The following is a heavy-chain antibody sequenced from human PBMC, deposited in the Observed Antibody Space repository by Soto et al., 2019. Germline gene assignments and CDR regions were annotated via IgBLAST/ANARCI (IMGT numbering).Heavy chain of an antibody. D-gene: IGHD2-8*01. CDR3: AKLGFVLMELYYVHQ. Sequence: EVQLLESGGGLVQPGGSLRLSCTASGFTFSSYAMSWVRQAPGKELEWVSTISGNSGKTNYAESVKGRFSISTDNSKNTVHLQLDSLRAEDTAVYFCAKLGFVLMELYYVHQWGHGTLVTVSS. CDR1: GFTFSSYA. V-gene: IGHV3-23*01. CDR2: ISGNSGKT. J-gene: IGHJ4*01.